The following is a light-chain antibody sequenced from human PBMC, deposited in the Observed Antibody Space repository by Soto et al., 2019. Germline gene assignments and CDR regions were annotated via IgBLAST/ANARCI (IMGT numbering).Light chain of an antibody. CDR1: SSDVGNYNL. CDR2: EGD. Sequence: QSVLTQPASLSVSPGQSITIFFAGTSSDVGNYNLVSCYQHHPGEAPQLIIYEGDKRPSGVSHRFSTSKSGNTASLTISELQAEDEADYYCCSYAGGNTYVFGTGTKVTVL. V-gene: IGLV2-23*01. J-gene: IGLJ1*01. CDR3: CSYAGGNTYV.